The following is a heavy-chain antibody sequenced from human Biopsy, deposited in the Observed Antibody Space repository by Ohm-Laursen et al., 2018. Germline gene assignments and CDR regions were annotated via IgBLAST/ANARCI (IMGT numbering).Heavy chain of an antibody. CDR3: ARGPRGLVVITTTALYFDY. D-gene: IGHD3-22*01. CDR2: INPNNDNT. J-gene: IGHJ4*02. CDR1: GYTFTSYY. V-gene: IGHV1-46*01. Sequence: SVKVSCKSSGYTFTSYYLHWVRQAPGQGLEWMGRINPNNDNTAYAQKFQGRITMTKDTSTSTVYMDLSSPTFDDSAVYYCARGPRGLVVITTTALYFDYWGQGNLVTVSS.